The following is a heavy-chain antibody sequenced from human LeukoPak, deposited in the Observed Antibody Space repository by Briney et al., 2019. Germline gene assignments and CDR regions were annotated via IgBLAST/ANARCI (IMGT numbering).Heavy chain of an antibody. D-gene: IGHD1-20*01. J-gene: IGHJ4*02. V-gene: IGHV3-23*01. Sequence: GGSLRLSCAASGFTFSSYAMSWVRQAPGKGLEWVSAISGSGGSTYYADSVKGRFTISRDNSKNTLYLQMNSLRAEDTAVYYCASNNWNEDYFDYWGQGTLVTVSS. CDR2: ISGSGGST. CDR3: ASNNWNEDYFDY. CDR1: GFTFSSYA.